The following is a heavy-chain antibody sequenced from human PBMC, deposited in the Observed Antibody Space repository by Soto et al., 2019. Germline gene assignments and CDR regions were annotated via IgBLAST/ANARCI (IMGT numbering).Heavy chain of an antibody. J-gene: IGHJ6*03. CDR3: AKDTLRYDFYYMDV. Sequence: EVRLVESGGGSVRPGTSLTLACAASGFTFDDYAMHWVRQGPGKGLERVSRIDWNGGTEDYADSVRGRFTVSRDTSKNFLYLQMNSLRAEDTALCFCAKDTLRYDFYYMDVWGKGTTVTVSS. CDR1: GFTFDDYA. V-gene: IGHV3-9*01. CDR2: IDWNGGTE.